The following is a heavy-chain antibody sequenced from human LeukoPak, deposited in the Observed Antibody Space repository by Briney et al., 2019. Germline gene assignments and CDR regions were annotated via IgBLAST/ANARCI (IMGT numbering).Heavy chain of an antibody. V-gene: IGHV3-23*01. J-gene: IGHJ4*02. CDR2: ITGDGTTT. Sequence: PGGSLRLSCEASGLTFSSYGMSWVRQAPGKGLQWVSAITGDGTTTYYADSVKGRFTTSRDNSKNMLYLQMSSLRAEDTAVYYCAKMQGYFDYWGQGTLVPVSS. CDR1: GLTFSSYG. CDR3: AKMQGYFDY.